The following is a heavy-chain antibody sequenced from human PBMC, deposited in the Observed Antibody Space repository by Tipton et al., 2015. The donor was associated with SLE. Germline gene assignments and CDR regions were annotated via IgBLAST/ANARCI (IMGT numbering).Heavy chain of an antibody. Sequence: TLSLTCVVSGYISSGYYWGWIRQPPGKGLEWIGSIYHSGNTYSNPSLESRVTISVDTSKNDFSLKLTSVTAADTAVYFCARDRSSVSDWGQGTQVIVSP. CDR2: IYHSGNT. D-gene: IGHD5/OR15-5a*01. CDR3: ARDRSSVSD. CDR1: GYISSGYY. J-gene: IGHJ4*02. V-gene: IGHV4-38-2*02.